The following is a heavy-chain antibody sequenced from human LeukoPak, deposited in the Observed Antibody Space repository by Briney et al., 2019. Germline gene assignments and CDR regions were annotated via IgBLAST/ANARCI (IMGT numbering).Heavy chain of an antibody. CDR2: ISGSGDST. J-gene: IGHJ4*02. D-gene: IGHD3-3*01. CDR3: AKVIGYDFWSGYYSPVDY. V-gene: IGHV3-23*01. Sequence: HPGGSLRLSCAASGFTFSSYAMSWVRQAPGKGLEWVSAISGSGDSTFYADSVKGRFTISRDNSKNTLYLQMNSLRAEDTAVYYCAKVIGYDFWSGYYSPVDYWGQGTLVTVSS. CDR1: GFTFSSYA.